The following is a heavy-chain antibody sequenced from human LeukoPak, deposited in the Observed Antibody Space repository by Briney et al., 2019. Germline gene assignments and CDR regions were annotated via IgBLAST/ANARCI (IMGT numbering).Heavy chain of an antibody. CDR1: VYTFTSNY. CDR3: ARDCSSTRCQGPVFDN. J-gene: IGHJ4*02. V-gene: IGHV1-46*01. Sequence: ASVNVSCKAPVYTFTSNYMHWVRQAPGQGLEWMGIIHPSGGNTNYAQKFQGRVAMTRDTSTSTVYMELSSLRSEDTAIYYCARDCSSTRCQGPVFDNWGQGTLVTVSS. CDR2: IHPSGGNT. D-gene: IGHD2-2*01.